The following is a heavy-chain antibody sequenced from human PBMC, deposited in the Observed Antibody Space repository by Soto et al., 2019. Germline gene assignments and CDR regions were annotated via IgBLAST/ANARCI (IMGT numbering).Heavy chain of an antibody. Sequence: QVQLVQSGGEVKKPGASVKVSCKASGYTFTNYGISWVRQAPGQGLEWMGWINVYNGNTKYAQKVQGRVTMTTDTATCTPXMELRSLRSDDTAVYYCARGVGSGSYYNQYNWFDPWGQGTLVTVSS. J-gene: IGHJ5*02. CDR3: ARGVGSGSYYNQYNWFDP. V-gene: IGHV1-18*01. CDR1: GYTFTNYG. D-gene: IGHD3-10*01. CDR2: INVYNGNT.